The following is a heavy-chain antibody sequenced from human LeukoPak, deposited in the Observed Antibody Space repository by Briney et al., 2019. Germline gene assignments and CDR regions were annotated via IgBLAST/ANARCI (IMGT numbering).Heavy chain of an antibody. D-gene: IGHD3-10*01. V-gene: IGHV4-39*07. Sequence: SETLSLTCAVSGGSISSNSYYWGWIRQPPGKGLVWIGSIYYSGSTYYNPSLKSRVTISVDTSKNQFSLKLSSVTAADTAVYYCARGKYYYGSGSRMDVWGKGTTVTISS. CDR3: ARGKYYYGSGSRMDV. CDR2: IYYSGST. J-gene: IGHJ6*03. CDR1: GGSISSNSYY.